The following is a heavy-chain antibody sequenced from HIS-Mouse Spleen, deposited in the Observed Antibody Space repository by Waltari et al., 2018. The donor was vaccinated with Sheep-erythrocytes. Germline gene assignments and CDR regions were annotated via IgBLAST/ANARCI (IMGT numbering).Heavy chain of an antibody. CDR2: NSGSGGST. J-gene: IGHJ4*02. Sequence: EVQLLESGGGLVQPGGSLRLSCAASGFTFSSYAMSWVRQAPGKCLEWVSANSGSGGSTYYADSVKGRFTISRDNSKNTLYLQMNSLRAEDTAVYYCAKRRTGDGGLDYWGQGTLVTVSS. V-gene: IGHV3-23*01. CDR3: AKRRTGDGGLDY. CDR1: GFTFSSYA. D-gene: IGHD7-27*01.